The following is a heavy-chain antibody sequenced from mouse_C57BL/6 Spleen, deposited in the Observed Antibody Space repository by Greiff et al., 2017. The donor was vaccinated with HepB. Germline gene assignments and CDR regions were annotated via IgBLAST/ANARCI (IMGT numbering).Heavy chain of an antibody. D-gene: IGHD2-1*01. V-gene: IGHV5-4*01. CDR3: ARDRDGNYEGFAY. CDR1: GFTFSSYA. Sequence: EVQLVESGGGLVKPGGSLKLSCAASGFTFSSYAMSWVRQTPEKRLEWVATISDGGSYTYYPDNVKGRFTISRDNAKNNLYLQMSHLKSEDTAMDYCARDRDGNYEGFAYWGQGTLVTVPA. J-gene: IGHJ3*01. CDR2: ISDGGSYT.